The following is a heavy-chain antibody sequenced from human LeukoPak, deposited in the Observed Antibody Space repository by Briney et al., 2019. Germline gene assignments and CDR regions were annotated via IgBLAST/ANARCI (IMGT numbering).Heavy chain of an antibody. D-gene: IGHD5-18*01. CDR1: GFTFSSYA. CDR3: ARDPIVGYSYGSYYFDY. J-gene: IGHJ4*02. V-gene: IGHV3-30*04. Sequence: GGSLRLSCAASGFTFSSYAMHWVRQAPGKGLEWVAVISYDGSNKYYADSVKGRFTISRDNSKNTLCLQMNSLRAEDTAVYYCARDPIVGYSYGSYYFDYWGQGTLVTVSS. CDR2: ISYDGSNK.